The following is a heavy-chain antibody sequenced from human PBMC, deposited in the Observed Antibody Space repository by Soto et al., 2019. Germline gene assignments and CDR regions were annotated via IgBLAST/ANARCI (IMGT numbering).Heavy chain of an antibody. D-gene: IGHD3-22*01. V-gene: IGHV4-38-2*01. Sequence: SETLSLTCAVSGYSISSGYYWGWIRQHPGKGLEWIGYVYFSGNTYYNPSLKSRVTISVDTSKKQFSLRLTSVTVADTAVYYCARLGYDSSGYPSWFDPWGQGSLVTVS. J-gene: IGHJ5*02. CDR3: ARLGYDSSGYPSWFDP. CDR2: VYFSGNT. CDR1: GYSISSGYY.